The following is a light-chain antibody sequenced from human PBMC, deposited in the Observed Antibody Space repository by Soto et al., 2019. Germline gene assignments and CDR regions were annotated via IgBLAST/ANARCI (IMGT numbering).Light chain of an antibody. V-gene: IGKV3-20*01. CDR3: QQYGSYQFT. Sequence: EIVLTQSPGTLSLSPGERATLSCRASQSVSSSYLAWYQQKPGQAPRLLIYGASSRATGIPDMFSGSGSGTDFTLTISRLEPEDFAEYYCQQYGSYQFTFGPGTKVDIK. CDR2: GAS. J-gene: IGKJ3*01. CDR1: QSVSSSY.